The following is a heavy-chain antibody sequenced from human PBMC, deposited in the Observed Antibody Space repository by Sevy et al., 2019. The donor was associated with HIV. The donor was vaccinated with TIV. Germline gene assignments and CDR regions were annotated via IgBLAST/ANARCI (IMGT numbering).Heavy chain of an antibody. CDR3: ARDRIWFGELFIDY. J-gene: IGHJ4*02. CDR2: INPNSGGT. Sequence: ASVKVSCKASGYTFTGYYMHWVRQAPGQGLEWMGWINPNSGGTNYAQKFQGRVTMTRDTSISTAYMELSRLRSDDTAVYYCARDRIWFGELFIDYWGQGTLVTVSS. D-gene: IGHD3-10*01. CDR1: GYTFTGYY. V-gene: IGHV1-2*02.